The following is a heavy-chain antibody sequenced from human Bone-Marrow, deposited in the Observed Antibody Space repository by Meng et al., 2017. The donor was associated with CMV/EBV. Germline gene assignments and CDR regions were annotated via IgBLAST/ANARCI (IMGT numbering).Heavy chain of an antibody. CDR2: FDPEDGET. D-gene: IGHD2-21*02. J-gene: IGHJ3*02. V-gene: IGHV1-24*01. CDR1: GYTLTELS. CDR3: ATRDEGGAFDI. Sequence: QVRLVESWGEVKKTGASVMSTCKVSGYTLTELSMHWVRQAPGKGLEWMGGFDPEDGETIYAQKFQGRVTMTEDTSTDTAYMKVSSLRSEDTAVYYCATRDEGGAFDIWGQGTMVTVSS.